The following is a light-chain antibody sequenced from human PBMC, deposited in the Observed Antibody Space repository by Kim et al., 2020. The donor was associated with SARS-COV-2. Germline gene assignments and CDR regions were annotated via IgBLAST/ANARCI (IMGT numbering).Light chain of an antibody. V-gene: IGLV3-19*01. CDR2: GKN. Sequence: LGQTVRITCQGDSLRSYYASWYQQKPGQAPVLVIYGKNNRPSGIPDRFSGSSSGNTASLTITGAQAEDEADYYCNSRDSSGNHPVVFGGWTQLTVL. CDR3: NSRDSSGNHPVV. J-gene: IGLJ2*01. CDR1: SLRSYY.